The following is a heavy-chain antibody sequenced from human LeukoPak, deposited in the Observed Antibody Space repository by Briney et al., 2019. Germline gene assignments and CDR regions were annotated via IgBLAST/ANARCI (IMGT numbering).Heavy chain of an antibody. CDR2: IIPIFGTA. V-gene: IGHV1-69*05. Sequence: SVKVSCKASGGTFSSYAISWVRQAPGQGLEWMGRIIPIFGTANYAQKFQGRVTITTDESTSTAYMELSSLRSEDTAVYYCVRQGVQPSYYDSSGTGLYFDYWGQGTLVTVSS. CDR3: VRQGVQPSYYDSSGTGLYFDY. D-gene: IGHD3-22*01. J-gene: IGHJ4*02. CDR1: GGTFSSYA.